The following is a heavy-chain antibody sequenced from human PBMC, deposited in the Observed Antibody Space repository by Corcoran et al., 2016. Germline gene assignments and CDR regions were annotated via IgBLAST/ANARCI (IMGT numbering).Heavy chain of an antibody. Sequence: QVQLVQSGAEVKKPGASVKVSCKASGYTFTSYYMHWVRQAPGQGLEWMGIINPSGGSTSYAQKFQGRVTMTRDTSTSTVYMELSSLRSEDTAVYYCARGLSRVVPAARAYSSSLAPFDYWGQGTLVTVSS. J-gene: IGHJ4*02. CDR2: INPSGGST. CDR3: ARGLSRVVPAARAYSSSLAPFDY. CDR1: GYTFTSYY. D-gene: IGHD2-2*01. V-gene: IGHV1-46*01.